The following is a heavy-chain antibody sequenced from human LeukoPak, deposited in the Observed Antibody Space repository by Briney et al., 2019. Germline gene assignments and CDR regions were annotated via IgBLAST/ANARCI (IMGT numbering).Heavy chain of an antibody. CDR2: ISGSGGST. Sequence: GGSLRLSCAASGFTFSSYSMNWVRQAPGKGLEWVSAISGSGGSTYYADSVKGRFTISRDNSKNTLYLQMNSLRAEDTAVYYCAKIRGYSYGTIDYWGQGTLVTVSS. J-gene: IGHJ4*02. V-gene: IGHV3-23*01. CDR1: GFTFSSYS. D-gene: IGHD5-18*01. CDR3: AKIRGYSYGTIDY.